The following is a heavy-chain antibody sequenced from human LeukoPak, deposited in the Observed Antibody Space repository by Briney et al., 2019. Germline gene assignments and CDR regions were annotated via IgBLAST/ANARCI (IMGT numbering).Heavy chain of an antibody. CDR2: ISSSSSYI. CDR3: ARYYDILTGYYRDFDY. V-gene: IGHV3-21*01. D-gene: IGHD3-9*01. CDR1: GFTFSSYS. Sequence: GGSLRLSCAASGFTFSSYSMNWVRQAPGKGLEWVSSISSSSSYIYYADSAKGRFTISRDNAKNSLYLQMNSLRAEDTAVYYCARYYDILTGYYRDFDYWGQGTLVTVSS. J-gene: IGHJ4*02.